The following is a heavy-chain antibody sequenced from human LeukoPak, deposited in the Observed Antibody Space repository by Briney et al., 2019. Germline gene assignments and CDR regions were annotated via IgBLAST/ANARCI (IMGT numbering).Heavy chain of an antibody. D-gene: IGHD6-13*01. Sequence: PGGSLRLSCEASGFIFSNYVIHWVRQAPGKGLDWVAVISDDGSKKYYADSEKGRFTISRDNSKDTLYLQMNGLRAEDTAVYYCAKVLYASSWFNLDSWGQGALVTVSS. CDR2: ISDDGSKK. J-gene: IGHJ4*02. CDR3: AKVLYASSWFNLDS. CDR1: GFIFSNYV. V-gene: IGHV3-30*18.